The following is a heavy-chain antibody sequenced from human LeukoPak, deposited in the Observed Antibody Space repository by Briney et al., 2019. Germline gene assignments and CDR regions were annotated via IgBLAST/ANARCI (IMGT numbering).Heavy chain of an antibody. CDR2: ISWSSGSI. V-gene: IGHV3-9*01. CDR1: GFTFDDYA. Sequence: GGSLRLSCAASGFTFDDYAMHWVRQAPGKGLEWVSGISWSSGSIGYADSVKGRFTISRDNAKNSLYLQMNSLRAEDTALYYCAKVLGAVAGTFDYWGQGTLVTVSS. J-gene: IGHJ4*02. CDR3: AKVLGAVAGTFDY. D-gene: IGHD6-19*01.